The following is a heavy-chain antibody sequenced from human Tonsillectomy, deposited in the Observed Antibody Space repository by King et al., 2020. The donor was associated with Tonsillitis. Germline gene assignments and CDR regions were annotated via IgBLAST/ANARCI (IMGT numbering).Heavy chain of an antibody. CDR2: INAGNGNT. D-gene: IGHD3-9*01. V-gene: IGHV1-3*01. Sequence: QLVQSGAEVKKPGASVKVSCKASGYTFTSYAIHWVRQAPGQRLEWMGWINAGNGNTKYSQNFQGRVTITRDTFASTAYMELNSLRSEDTAVYYCARDLYYYILTNWGWFDPWGQGTLVTVSS. J-gene: IGHJ5*02. CDR3: ARDLYYYILTNWGWFDP. CDR1: GYTFTSYA.